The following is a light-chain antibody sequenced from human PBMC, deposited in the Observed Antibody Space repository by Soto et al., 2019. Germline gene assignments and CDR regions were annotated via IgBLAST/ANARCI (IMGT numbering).Light chain of an antibody. CDR2: GVS. Sequence: QSALTQPASVSGSPGQSITISCTGTDSDIGGYNYVSWYQQHAGKAPKLMIYGVSNRRSGVSNRFSGSTSGNTAALPISGLQDDDEATYYYSSVTGNTTPPVVFGGGTKLTVL. J-gene: IGLJ2*01. CDR1: DSDIGGYNY. CDR3: SSVTGNTTPPVV. V-gene: IGLV2-14*01.